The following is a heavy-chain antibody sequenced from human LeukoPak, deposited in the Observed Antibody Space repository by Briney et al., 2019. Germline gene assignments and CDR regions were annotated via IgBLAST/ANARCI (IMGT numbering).Heavy chain of an antibody. CDR1: GFTFSNAW. D-gene: IGHD2-2*01. J-gene: IGHJ4*02. V-gene: IGHV3-15*07. CDR2: IKSKTDGGTT. CDR3: ARGGVYCSSVSCSVDY. Sequence: GGFLRLSCAASGFTFSNAWMNWVRQAPGKGLEWVGRIKSKTDGGTTDYAAPVKGRFTISRDDSKNTLYLQMNSLKTEDTAVYYCARGGVYCSSVSCSVDYWGQGILVTVSS.